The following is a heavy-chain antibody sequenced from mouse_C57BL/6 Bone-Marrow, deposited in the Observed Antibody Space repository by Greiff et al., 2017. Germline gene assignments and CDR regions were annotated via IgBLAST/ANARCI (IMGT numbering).Heavy chain of an antibody. V-gene: IGHV1-59*01. J-gene: IGHJ2*01. CDR1: GYTFTSYW. Sequence: VQLQQPGAELVRPGTSVKLSCKASGYTFTSYWMHWVKQRPGQGLEWIGVIDPSDSYTNYNQKFKGKATLTVDTSSSTAYMQLSSLTSEDSAVXYCARDGYYYYFDYWGQGTTLTVSS. D-gene: IGHD2-3*01. CDR3: ARDGYYYYFDY. CDR2: IDPSDSYT.